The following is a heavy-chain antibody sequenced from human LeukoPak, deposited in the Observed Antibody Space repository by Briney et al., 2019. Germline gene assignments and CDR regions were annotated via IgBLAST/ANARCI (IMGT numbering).Heavy chain of an antibody. CDR3: ARGFCSSTNCYQGPFDF. CDR1: GFTFSNYW. V-gene: IGHV3-15*01. CDR2: IKNKTNGGTT. D-gene: IGHD2-2*01. J-gene: IGHJ4*02. Sequence: PGGSLRLSCAASGFTFSNYWMSWVRQAPGKGLEWVGHIKNKTNGGTTDYAAPVKGRFIISRDDSKNTLYLQMNSLRTEDTAVYYCARGFCSSTNCYQGPFDFWGQGTLVTVSS.